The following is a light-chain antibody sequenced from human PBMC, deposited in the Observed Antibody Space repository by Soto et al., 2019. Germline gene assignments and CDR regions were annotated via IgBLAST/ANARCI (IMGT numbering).Light chain of an antibody. Sequence: EIVMTQSPATLSVSPGEGATLSCRASQSVNSNLAWYQQKPGQAPRLLIYGASTRVTNIPARFSGSGSGTEFTLTISTLQSEDFAVYYCQQYNNWPPYTFGQGTKLEIK. V-gene: IGKV3-15*01. CDR3: QQYNNWPPYT. CDR1: QSVNSN. CDR2: GAS. J-gene: IGKJ2*01.